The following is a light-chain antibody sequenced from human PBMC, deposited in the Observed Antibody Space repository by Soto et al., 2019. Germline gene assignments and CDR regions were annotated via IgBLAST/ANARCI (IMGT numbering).Light chain of an antibody. V-gene: IGKV3-20*01. CDR3: QQYGISPWT. Sequence: EIVLTQSPGTLSLSPGERATLSCRASQSVNNNYLAWYQHKAGQAPRLLIYGASSRATGIPDKFSGSGSGTDFTLTISRLEPEDCAVYYCQQYGISPWTFGQGTKVEIK. J-gene: IGKJ1*01. CDR2: GAS. CDR1: QSVNNNY.